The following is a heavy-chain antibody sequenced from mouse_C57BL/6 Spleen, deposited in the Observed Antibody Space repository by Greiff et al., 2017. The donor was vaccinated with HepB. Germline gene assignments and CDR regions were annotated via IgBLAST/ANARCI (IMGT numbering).Heavy chain of an antibody. CDR1: EYEFPSHD. J-gene: IGHJ3*01. Sequence: DVMLVESGGGLVQPGESLKLSCESNEYEFPSHDMSWVRKTPEKRLELVAAINSDGGSTYYPDTMERRFIISRDNTKKTLYLQMSSLRSEDTALYYCAMRDDYGGPFAYWGQGTLVTVSA. CDR3: AMRDDYGGPFAY. V-gene: IGHV5-2*01. D-gene: IGHD2-4*01. CDR2: INSDGGST.